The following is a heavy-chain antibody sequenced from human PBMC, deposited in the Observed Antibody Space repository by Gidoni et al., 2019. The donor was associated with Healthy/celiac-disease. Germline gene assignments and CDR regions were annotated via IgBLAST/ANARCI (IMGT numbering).Heavy chain of an antibody. V-gene: IGHV1-24*01. CDR1: GYTLTELS. CDR2: FDPEDGET. D-gene: IGHD2-2*02. Sequence: QVQLVQSGAEVKKPGASVKVSCKVSGYTLTELSMHWVRQAPGKGLEWMGGFDPEDGETIYAQKFQGRVTMTEDTSTDTAYMELSSLRSEDTAVYYCATGRVGYCSSTSCYTAYYYYGMDVWGQGTTVTVSS. CDR3: ATGRVGYCSSTSCYTAYYYYGMDV. J-gene: IGHJ6*02.